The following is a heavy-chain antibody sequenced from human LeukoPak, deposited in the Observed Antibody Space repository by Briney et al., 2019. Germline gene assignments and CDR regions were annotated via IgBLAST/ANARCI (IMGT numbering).Heavy chain of an antibody. CDR2: ISSSRSTT. Sequence: GGSLRLSCAASGFTYSSYSMNWVRHAPGKGLEWVSYISSSRSTTYYADSVKDRFTISRDNAKNSLYLQMNSLRAEDTAVYYCAREYCSSTSCLYDYWGQGTLVTVSS. V-gene: IGHV3-48*01. CDR1: GFTYSSYS. CDR3: AREYCSSTSCLYDY. D-gene: IGHD2-2*01. J-gene: IGHJ4*02.